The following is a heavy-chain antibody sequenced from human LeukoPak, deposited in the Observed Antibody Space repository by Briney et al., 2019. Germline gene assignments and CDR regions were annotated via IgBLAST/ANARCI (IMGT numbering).Heavy chain of an antibody. D-gene: IGHD3-22*01. V-gene: IGHV4-34*01. J-gene: IGHJ4*02. CDR1: GGSFSGYY. Sequence: PSETLSLTCAVYGGSFSGYYWSWIRQPPGKGLEWIGEINHSGSTNYNPSLKSRVTISVDTSKNQFSLKLSSVTAADTAVYYCARGRRYYYDSSGRTLDYWGQGTLVTVSS. CDR3: ARGRRYYYDSSGRTLDY. CDR2: INHSGST.